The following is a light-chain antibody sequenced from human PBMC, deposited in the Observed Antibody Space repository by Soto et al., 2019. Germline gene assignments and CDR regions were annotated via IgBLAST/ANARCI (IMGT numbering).Light chain of an antibody. CDR1: QGISSY. CDR2: AAS. CDR3: QQYGSSGT. V-gene: IGKV1-9*01. J-gene: IGKJ1*01. Sequence: DIQLTQSPSFLSASVGDRVTITCRASQGISSYLAWYQQKPGKAPSLLIYAASTLQYGVPSRFSGSGSGTEFTLTISSLQPEDFAVYYCQQYGSSGTFGQGTKVEIK.